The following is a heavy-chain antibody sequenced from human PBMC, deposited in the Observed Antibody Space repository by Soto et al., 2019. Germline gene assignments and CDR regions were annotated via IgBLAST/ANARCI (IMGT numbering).Heavy chain of an antibody. CDR2: IWYDGSNK. CDR3: ARGPYYVASGNWFDP. Sequence: GGSLRLSCAASGFTFSSYGMHWVRQAPGKGLEWVAVIWYDGSNKYYADSVKGRFTISRDNSKNTLYLQMNSLRAEDTAVYYCARGPYYVASGNWFDPWGQGTLVTVSS. D-gene: IGHD3-16*01. CDR1: GFTFSSYG. V-gene: IGHV3-33*01. J-gene: IGHJ5*02.